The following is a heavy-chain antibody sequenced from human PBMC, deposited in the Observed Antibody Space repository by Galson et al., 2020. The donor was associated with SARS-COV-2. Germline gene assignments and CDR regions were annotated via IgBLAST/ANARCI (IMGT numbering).Heavy chain of an antibody. CDR2: INPNSGGT. V-gene: IGHV1-2*02. D-gene: IGHD2-21*02. Sequence: ASVKVSCKASGYTFTGYYMHWVRQAPGQGLEWMGWINPNSGGTNYAQKFQGRVTMTRDTSISTAYMELSRLRSDDTAVYYCARATVAYCGGDCYSRFTDYWGQGTLVTVSS. CDR3: ARATVAYCGGDCYSRFTDY. CDR1: GYTFTGYY. J-gene: IGHJ4*02.